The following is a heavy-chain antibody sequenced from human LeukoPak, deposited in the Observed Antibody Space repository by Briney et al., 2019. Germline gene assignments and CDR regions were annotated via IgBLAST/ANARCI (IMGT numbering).Heavy chain of an antibody. J-gene: IGHJ4*02. D-gene: IGHD5-18*01. CDR3: ARDPASMGYSYGLDY. CDR1: GGSISSGGYY. V-gene: IGHV4-61*08. CDR2: IYYSGST. Sequence: ASETLSLTCTVSGGSISSGGYYWSWIRQPPGKGLEWIGYIYYSGSTNYNPSLKSRVTISVDTSKNQFSLKLSSVTAADTAVYYCARDPASMGYSYGLDYWGQGTLVTVSS.